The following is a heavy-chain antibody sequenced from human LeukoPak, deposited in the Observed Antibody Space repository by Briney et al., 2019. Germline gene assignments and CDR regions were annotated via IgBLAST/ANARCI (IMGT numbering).Heavy chain of an antibody. V-gene: IGHV1-18*01. CDR1: GYTFTSYG. J-gene: IGHJ6*03. CDR2: ISAYNGNT. D-gene: IGHD3-22*01. Sequence: ASVKVSCKASGYTFTSYGISWVRQAPGQGLEWMGWISAYNGNTNYAQKLQGRVTMTTDTSTSTAYMELRSLRSGDTAVYYCARGGYDSSGYYYHYYYYMDVWGKGTTVTVSS. CDR3: ARGGYDSSGYYYHYYYYMDV.